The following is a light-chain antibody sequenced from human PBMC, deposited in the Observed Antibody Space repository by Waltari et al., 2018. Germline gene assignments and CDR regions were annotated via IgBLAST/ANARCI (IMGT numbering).Light chain of an antibody. CDR3: ATWDDSLNGL. CDR1: SSNIGSKS. Sequence: QSVLTQPPSVSGTPGQRVSISCSGSSSNIGSKSVNWYQQVPGTAPKLLIYSNNARPAGVPDRFSGFKSGTSASLAISGLQSEDEADYYCATWDDSLNGLFGGGTRLTVL. CDR2: SNN. J-gene: IGLJ2*01. V-gene: IGLV1-44*01.